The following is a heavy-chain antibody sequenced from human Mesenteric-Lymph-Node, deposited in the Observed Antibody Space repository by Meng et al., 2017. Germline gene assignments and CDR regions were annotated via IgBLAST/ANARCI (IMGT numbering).Heavy chain of an antibody. D-gene: IGHD3-10*01. J-gene: IGHJ4*02. V-gene: IGHV3-7*01. CDR1: GFTFSSYW. CDR2: IKQDGSEK. CDR3: AREKGYYYGSGSYYPFDY. Sequence: GESLKISCAASGFTFSSYWMSWVRQAPGKGLEWVANIKQDGSEKYYVDSVKGRFTISRDNAKNSLYLQMNSLRAEDTAVYYCAREKGYYYGSGSYYPFDYWGQGTLVTVSS.